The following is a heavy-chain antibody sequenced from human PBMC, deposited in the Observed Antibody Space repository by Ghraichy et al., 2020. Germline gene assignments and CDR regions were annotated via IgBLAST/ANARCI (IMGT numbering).Heavy chain of an antibody. V-gene: IGHV1-18*01. D-gene: IGHD5-18*01. J-gene: IGHJ4*02. CDR2: ISAYNGNT. Sequence: ASVKVSCTASGYTFTNYGISWLRQAPGQGLEWMGWISAYNGNTNYAQNLQGRVTLTTDTSTSTAYMELRSLRSDDTAVYYCARGLFRDTAMAWFDYWGQGALVTVSS. CDR1: GYTFTNYG. CDR3: ARGLFRDTAMAWFDY.